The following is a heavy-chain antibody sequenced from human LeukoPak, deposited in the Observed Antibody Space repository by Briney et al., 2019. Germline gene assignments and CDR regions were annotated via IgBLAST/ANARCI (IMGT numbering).Heavy chain of an antibody. J-gene: IGHJ5*02. Sequence: GGSLRLSCAASGFTFSNYAMSWVRQAPGKGLEWVSVISGSGGRTYYADSVKGRFTISRDNSRNTVYLQMTSLRAEDTAMYYCTKAPPGKFDPWGQGTLVTVSS. CDR3: TKAPPGKFDP. D-gene: IGHD3-10*01. CDR1: GFTFSNYA. CDR2: ISGSGGRT. V-gene: IGHV3-23*01.